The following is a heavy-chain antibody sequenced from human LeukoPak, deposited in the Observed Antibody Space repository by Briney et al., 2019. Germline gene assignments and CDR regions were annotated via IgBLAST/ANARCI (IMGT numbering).Heavy chain of an antibody. Sequence: GGSLRLSCAASGFTFSSYSMNWVRQAPGKGLEWVSSISSSSSYIYYADSVKGRFTISRDNAKNSLYLQMNSLRAEDTAVYYCARLDYDSSGYYFGRAMYFDLWGRGTLVTVSS. CDR2: ISSSSSYI. D-gene: IGHD3-22*01. CDR1: GFTFSSYS. CDR3: ARLDYDSSGYYFGRAMYFDL. V-gene: IGHV3-21*01. J-gene: IGHJ2*01.